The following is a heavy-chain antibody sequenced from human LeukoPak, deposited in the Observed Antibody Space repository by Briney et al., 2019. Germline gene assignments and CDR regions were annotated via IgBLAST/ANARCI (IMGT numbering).Heavy chain of an antibody. CDR1: GFTFSSYS. V-gene: IGHV3-21*01. CDR2: ISSISYI. CDR3: ARDLSRGWRSSDAFDI. J-gene: IGHJ3*02. D-gene: IGHD6-19*01. Sequence: GGSLRLSCAASGFTFSSYSMNWVRQAPGKGLEWVSSISSISYIYYADSVKGRFTISRDNAKNSLYLQMNSLRAEDTAVYYCARDLSRGWRSSDAFDIWGQGTMVTVSS.